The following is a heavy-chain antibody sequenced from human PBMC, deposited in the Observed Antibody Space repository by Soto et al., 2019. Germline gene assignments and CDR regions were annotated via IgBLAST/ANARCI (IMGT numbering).Heavy chain of an antibody. CDR3: ATYCTNGVCYDAFDI. Sequence: VRQPPGKGLEWIGEIYHSGSTNYNPSLKSRVTISVDKSKNQFSLKLSSVTAADTAVYYCATYCTNGVCYDAFDIWGQGTMVTVSS. V-gene: IGHV4-4*02. D-gene: IGHD2-8*01. J-gene: IGHJ3*02. CDR2: IYHSGST.